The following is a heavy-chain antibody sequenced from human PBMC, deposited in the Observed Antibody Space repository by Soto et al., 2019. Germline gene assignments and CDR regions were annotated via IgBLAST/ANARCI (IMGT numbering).Heavy chain of an antibody. CDR1: GYTFTGYY. V-gene: IGHV1-2*04. CDR2: INPNSGGT. Sequence: QVQLVQSGAEVKKPGASVKVSCKASGYTFTGYYMHWVRQAPGQGLEWMGWINPNSGGTNYAQKFQGWVTMTRDTSISTAYRELSRLRSDDTAVYYCARGGSSSWYPDAFDIWGQGTMVTVSS. CDR3: ARGGSSSWYPDAFDI. J-gene: IGHJ3*02. D-gene: IGHD6-13*01.